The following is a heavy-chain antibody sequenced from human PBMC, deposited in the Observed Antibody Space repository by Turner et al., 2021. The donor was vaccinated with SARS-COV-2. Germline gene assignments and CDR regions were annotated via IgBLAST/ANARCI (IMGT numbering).Heavy chain of an antibody. D-gene: IGHD1-7*01. CDR1: GCTFSTFSSYA. CDR3: ARSDNCNYVDFDY. J-gene: IGHJ4*02. CDR2: IIPIFGPA. Sequence: QVQLVQSRAEMKKPGSSVKVSCKASGCTFSTFSSYAINWLLQAPGQGLECMGVIIPIFGPANYAQKFQGRVTITADESTSTAYMELSSLSSEDTAVYYCARSDNCNYVDFDYWGQGTLVTVSS. V-gene: IGHV1-69*01.